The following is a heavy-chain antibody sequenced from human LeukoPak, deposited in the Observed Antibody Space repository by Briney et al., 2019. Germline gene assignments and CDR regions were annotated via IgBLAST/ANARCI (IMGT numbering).Heavy chain of an antibody. D-gene: IGHD3-16*01. J-gene: IGHJ4*02. CDR3: ARDGGYYFDY. CDR2: ISYDGSNK. CDR1: GFTFSSYA. Sequence: GGSLRLSCAASGFTFSSYAMHWVRQAPGKGLEWVAVISYDGSNKYYADSVKGRFTISRGNSKNTLYLQMNSLRAEDTAVYYCARDGGYYFDYWGQGTLVTVSS. V-gene: IGHV3-30-3*01.